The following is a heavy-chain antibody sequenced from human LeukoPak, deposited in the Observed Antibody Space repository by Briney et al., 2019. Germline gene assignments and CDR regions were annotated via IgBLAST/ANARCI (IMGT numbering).Heavy chain of an antibody. CDR1: GYTFSTYW. CDR2: IYPGDSDT. CDR3: ARSGGGTTGRGFDH. V-gene: IGHV5-51*01. D-gene: IGHD1-1*01. Sequence: LGESLKISCQASGYTFSTYWIAWVRQTHGQGLEWMGIIYPGDSDTRWNPSFQGQVVISVEKSNNTAYLQWSSLKVSDAAMYYCARSGGGTTGRGFDHWGQGTLVTVSS. J-gene: IGHJ4*02.